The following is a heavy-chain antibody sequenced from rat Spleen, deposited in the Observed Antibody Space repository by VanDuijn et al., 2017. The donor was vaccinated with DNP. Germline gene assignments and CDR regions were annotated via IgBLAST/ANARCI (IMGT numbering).Heavy chain of an antibody. CDR3: ARDAGGPFDY. CDR2: ISPSGGST. J-gene: IGHJ2*01. V-gene: IGHV5S23*01. Sequence: EVQLVQSGGGLVQPEGSLKLSCTASGFTFSDYNMAWVRQTPKKGLEWVTTISPSGGSTYYPDSVKGRFTISRDNAKNTLQLQMNNLRSEDTATYYCARDAGGPFDYWGQGVMVTVSS. CDR1: GFTFSDYN. D-gene: IGHD1-11*01.